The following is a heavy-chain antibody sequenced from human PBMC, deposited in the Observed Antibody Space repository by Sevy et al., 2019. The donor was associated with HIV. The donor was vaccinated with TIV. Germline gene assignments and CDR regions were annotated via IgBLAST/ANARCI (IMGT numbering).Heavy chain of an antibody. D-gene: IGHD6-13*01. V-gene: IGHV1-24*01. Sequence: ASVKVSCKVSGYTLTELSMHWVRQAPGKGLEWMGGFEPEDGETIYAQKFQGRVTMTEDTSTDTAYMERSSLRSEDTAVYYCATDRGADSSSWYLFDYWGQGTLVTVSS. J-gene: IGHJ4*02. CDR1: GYTLTELS. CDR3: ATDRGADSSSWYLFDY. CDR2: FEPEDGET.